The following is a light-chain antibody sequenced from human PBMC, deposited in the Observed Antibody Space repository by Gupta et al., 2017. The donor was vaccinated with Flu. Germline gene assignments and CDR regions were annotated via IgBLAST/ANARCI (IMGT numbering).Light chain of an antibody. CDR2: EVS. V-gene: IGLV2-14*01. J-gene: IGLJ1*01. CDR1: SSDVGGYNY. CDR3: SSYTSSSTV. Sequence: QSALPPPASESGSPGPSTTLSCPGTSSDVGGYNYVSWYQQHPGKAPKLMIYEVSNRPSGVSNRFSGSKSGNTASLTISGLQAEDEADYYCSSYTSSSTVFGTGTKVTVL.